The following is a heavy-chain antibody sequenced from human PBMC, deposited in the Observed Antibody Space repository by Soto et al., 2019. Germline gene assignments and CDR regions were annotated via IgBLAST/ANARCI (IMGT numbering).Heavy chain of an antibody. J-gene: IGHJ4*02. D-gene: IGHD6-13*01. V-gene: IGHV3-30*18. CDR1: GFTFSSYG. CDR3: AKASAADTGQGYFDY. Sequence: GGSLRLSCAASGFTFSSYGMHWVRQAPGKGLEWVAVISYDGSNKYYADSVKGRFTISRDNSKNTLYLQMNSLRAEDTAVYYCAKASAADTGQGYFDYWGQGTLVTVSS. CDR2: ISYDGSNK.